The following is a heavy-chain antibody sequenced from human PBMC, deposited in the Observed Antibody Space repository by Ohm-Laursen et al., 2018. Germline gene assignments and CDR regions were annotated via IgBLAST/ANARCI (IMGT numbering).Heavy chain of an antibody. D-gene: IGHD4/OR15-4a*01. J-gene: IGHJ1*01. CDR1: GFTFSSYA. CDR2: ISGSSTGI. V-gene: IGHV3-21*01. Sequence: SLRLSCAASGFTFSSYAMNWVRQAPGKGLEWVSAISGSSTGIYYADSVRGRFTISRDNARNSLYLQMNSLRADDTAVYYCARVSNYPRKDFQHWGQGTLVTVSS. CDR3: ARVSNYPRKDFQH.